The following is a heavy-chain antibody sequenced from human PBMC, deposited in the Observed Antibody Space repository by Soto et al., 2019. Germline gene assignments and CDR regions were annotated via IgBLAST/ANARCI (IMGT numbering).Heavy chain of an antibody. Sequence: EVQLLESGGDLVQPGGSLRLSCAASGFTFSNYAMSWVRQAPGEGLEWVSAISGSGGSTHHTDSVKGRFTISRDNSKNTLYLQMNSLRAEDTAVYYCAKTYGDYGGYYGMDVWGQGTTVTVSS. J-gene: IGHJ6*02. CDR1: GFTFSNYA. CDR2: ISGSGGST. V-gene: IGHV3-23*01. D-gene: IGHD4-17*01. CDR3: AKTYGDYGGYYGMDV.